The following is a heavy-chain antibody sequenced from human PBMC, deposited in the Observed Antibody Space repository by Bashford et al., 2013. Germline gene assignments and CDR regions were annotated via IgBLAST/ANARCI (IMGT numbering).Heavy chain of an antibody. D-gene: IGHD3-10*01. Sequence: SETLSLTCTVSGDSVSSGDYYWSWIRRPPGKGLEWIGYIYYTGNTYYNPSLKSRVSISLDTSKNQFSLRLTSVTVADTAVYYCARVDVRAVRELILVNWFDPWGQGTLVTVSS. V-gene: IGHV4-30-4*01. CDR3: ARVDVRAVRELILVNWFDP. J-gene: IGHJ5*02. CDR1: GDSVSSGDYY. CDR2: IYYTGNT.